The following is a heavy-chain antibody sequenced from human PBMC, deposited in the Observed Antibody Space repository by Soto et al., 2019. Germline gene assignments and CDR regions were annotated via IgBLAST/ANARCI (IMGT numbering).Heavy chain of an antibody. CDR2: IWYDGSNK. J-gene: IGHJ4*02. Sequence: PGGSLRLSCAASGLTFSSYGMHWVRQAPGKGLEWVAVIWYDGSNKYYADSVKGRFTISRDNSKNTLYLQMNSLRAEDTAVYYCARDTGNIVVVPAAMQLDYWGQGTLVTVSS. D-gene: IGHD2-2*01. CDR1: GLTFSSYG. V-gene: IGHV3-33*01. CDR3: ARDTGNIVVVPAAMQLDY.